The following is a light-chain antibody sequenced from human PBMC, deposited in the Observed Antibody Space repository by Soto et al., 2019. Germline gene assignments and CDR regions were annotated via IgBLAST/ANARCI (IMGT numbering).Light chain of an antibody. CDR3: AVWDDSISAGV. J-gene: IGLJ3*02. Sequence: QSVLTQPPSASGTPGQRVTISCSGSYSNIGRNTVIWYQQLPGTAPKLLIYSNDDRPSGVPDRFYGSKSGTSASLAISGLQSEDEADYYCAVWDDSISAGVFGGGTKVTVL. CDR1: YSNIGRNT. V-gene: IGLV1-44*01. CDR2: SND.